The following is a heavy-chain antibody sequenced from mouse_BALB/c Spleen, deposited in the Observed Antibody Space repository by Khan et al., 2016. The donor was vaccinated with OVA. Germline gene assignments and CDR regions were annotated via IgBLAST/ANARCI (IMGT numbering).Heavy chain of an antibody. CDR1: GYSITSDYA. CDR2: ISYGGST. CDR3: ARKNYYGYAMDY. D-gene: IGHD1-1*01. Sequence: EVQLQEPGPGLVKPSQSLSLTCTVTGYSITSDYAWDWIRQFPGNKLEWMGYISYGGSTSYNPSLKSRISITRDTSKNQFFLQLNSVTTEDTATYYCARKNYYGYAMDYWGQGTSVTVSS. V-gene: IGHV3-2*02. J-gene: IGHJ4*01.